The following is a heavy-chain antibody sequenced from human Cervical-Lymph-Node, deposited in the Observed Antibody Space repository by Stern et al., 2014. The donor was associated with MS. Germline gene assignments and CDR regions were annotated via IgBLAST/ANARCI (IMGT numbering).Heavy chain of an antibody. Sequence: EVQLVESGGGLVQPGGSLRLSCAASGFTFSDHYMDWVRQAPGKGLEWVGRTRNKANSYTTEYAASVKGRFTISRDDSKNSLYLQMNSLKTEDTAVYYCARVVGDCLDYWGQGTLVTVSS. J-gene: IGHJ4*02. D-gene: IGHD2-21*02. V-gene: IGHV3-72*01. CDR1: GFTFSDHY. CDR2: TRNKANSYTT. CDR3: ARVVGDCLDY.